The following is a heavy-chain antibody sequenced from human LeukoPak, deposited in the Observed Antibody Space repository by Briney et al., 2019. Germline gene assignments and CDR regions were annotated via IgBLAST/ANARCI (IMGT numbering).Heavy chain of an antibody. Sequence: GGSLRLSCAASGFTFSSYAMRWVRQAPGKGLEWVSAISGSGGSTYHADSVKGRFTISRDNSKNTLYLQMNSLRAEDTAVYYCAKGTMGPPDSSGWTAFDYWGQGTLVTVSS. CDR3: AKGTMGPPDSSGWTAFDY. V-gene: IGHV3-23*01. D-gene: IGHD6-19*01. CDR2: ISGSGGST. J-gene: IGHJ4*02. CDR1: GFTFSSYA.